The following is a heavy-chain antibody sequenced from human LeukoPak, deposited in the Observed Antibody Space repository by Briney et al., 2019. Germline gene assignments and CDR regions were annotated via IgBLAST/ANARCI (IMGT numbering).Heavy chain of an antibody. J-gene: IGHJ4*02. D-gene: IGHD3-10*01. Sequence: GGSLRLSCAASGFTFSSYAMSWVRQAPGKGLEWVSAISGSGGSTYYADSVKGRFTISRDNSKYTLYLQMNSLRAEDTAVYYCAKAPYGSGSYPPYYFDYWGQGTLVTVSS. CDR3: AKAPYGSGSYPPYYFDY. CDR1: GFTFSSYA. V-gene: IGHV3-23*01. CDR2: ISGSGGST.